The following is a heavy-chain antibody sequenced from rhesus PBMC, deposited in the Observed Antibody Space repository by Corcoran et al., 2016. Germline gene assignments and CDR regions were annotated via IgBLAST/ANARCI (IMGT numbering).Heavy chain of an antibody. CDR3: ARDKGPADY. CDR2: LYGSGGGT. CDR1: GGSISDDYY. Sequence: QVQLQESGPGLVKPSETLSLTCAVSGGSISDDYYWSWLRQPPGKGLEWIGYLYGSGGGTTYNPSLKNRVTMSIDTSKNQFSLKLSAVTAADTAVYYCARDKGPADYWGQGVLVTVSS. V-gene: IGHV4-106*01. J-gene: IGHJ4*01.